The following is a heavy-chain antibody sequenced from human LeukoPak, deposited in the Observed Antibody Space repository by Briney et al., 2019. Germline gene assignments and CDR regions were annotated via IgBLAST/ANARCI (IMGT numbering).Heavy chain of an antibody. CDR1: GFTFSSYA. D-gene: IGHD3-22*01. CDR3: AKVDSSGYYYSAVDY. Sequence: PGGSLRLSCAASGFTFSSYAMSRVRQAPGKGLEWVSAISGSGGSTYYADSVKGRFTISRDNSKNTLYLQMNSLRAEDTAVYYCAKVDSSGYYYSAVDYWGQGTLVTVSS. V-gene: IGHV3-23*01. CDR2: ISGSGGST. J-gene: IGHJ4*02.